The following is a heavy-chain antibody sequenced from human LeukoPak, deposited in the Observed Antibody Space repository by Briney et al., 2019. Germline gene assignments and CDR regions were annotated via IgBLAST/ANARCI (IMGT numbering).Heavy chain of an antibody. CDR2: ISYDGSNK. J-gene: IGHJ6*02. Sequence: GGSLRLSCAASGFTFSSYGIHWVRQAPGKGLEWVAVISYDGSNKYYADSVKGRFTISRDNSKNTLYLQMNSLRAEDTAVYYCAKDGVIQSYYYYGMDVWGQGITVTVSS. CDR1: GFTFSSYG. D-gene: IGHD2/OR15-2a*01. CDR3: AKDGVIQSYYYYGMDV. V-gene: IGHV3-30*18.